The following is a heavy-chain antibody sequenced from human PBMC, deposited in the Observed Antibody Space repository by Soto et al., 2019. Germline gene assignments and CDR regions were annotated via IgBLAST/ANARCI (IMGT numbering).Heavy chain of an antibody. J-gene: IGHJ6*02. Sequence: ASVKVSCKASGYTFTGYYMHWVRQAPGQGLEWMGWINPNSGGTNYAQKFQGRVTMTRDTSISTAYMELSRLRSDDTAVYYCAGGSLLDYYGSGSDQGGHYYYYGMDVWGQGTTVTVSS. CDR3: AGGSLLDYYGSGSDQGGHYYYYGMDV. CDR1: GYTFTGYY. CDR2: INPNSGGT. V-gene: IGHV1-2*02. D-gene: IGHD3-10*01.